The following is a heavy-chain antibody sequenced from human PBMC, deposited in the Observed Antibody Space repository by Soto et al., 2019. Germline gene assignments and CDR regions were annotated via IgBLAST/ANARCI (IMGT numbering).Heavy chain of an antibody. CDR3: ARSSSRRFRRQYWYFDL. CDR1: GYTFTSYD. J-gene: IGHJ2*01. CDR2: MNPNSGNT. D-gene: IGHD6-19*01. V-gene: IGHV1-8*01. Sequence: QVQLVQSGAEVKKPGASVKVPCKASGYTFTSYDINWVRQATGQGLEWMGWMNPNSGNTGYAQKFQGRVTMTRNTSISTAYMELSSLRSEDTAVYYCARSSSRRFRRQYWYFDLWGRGTLVTVSS.